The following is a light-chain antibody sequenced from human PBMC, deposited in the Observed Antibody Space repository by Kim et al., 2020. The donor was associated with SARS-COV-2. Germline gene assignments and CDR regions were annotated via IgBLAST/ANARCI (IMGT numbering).Light chain of an antibody. V-gene: IGKV1-5*01. CDR2: DAS. CDR1: QSISMW. CDR3: QQYKTYS. Sequence: DIQMTQSPSTLSASVGDTVILTCRASQSISMWLAWYQQKPGKAPKLLIYDASNLESGVPSRFSGSGSGTDFTLTISSLQPDDFATYYCQQYKTYSFGQETKVDIK. J-gene: IGKJ1*01.